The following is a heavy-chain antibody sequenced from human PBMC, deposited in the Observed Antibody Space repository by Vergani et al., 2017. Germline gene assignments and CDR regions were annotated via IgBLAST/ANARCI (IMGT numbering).Heavy chain of an antibody. CDR3: ARLDSYYYYYGMDV. CDR2: INHSGST. D-gene: IGHD2-2*03. CDR1: GGSFSGYY. V-gene: IGHV4-34*01. J-gene: IGHJ6*04. Sequence: QVQLQQWGAGLLKPSETLSLTCAVYGGSFSGYYWSWIRQPPGKGLEWIGEINHSGSTNYNPSLKSRVTISVDTSKNQFSLKLSSVTAADTAVYYCARLDSYYYYYGMDVWGKGTTVTVSS.